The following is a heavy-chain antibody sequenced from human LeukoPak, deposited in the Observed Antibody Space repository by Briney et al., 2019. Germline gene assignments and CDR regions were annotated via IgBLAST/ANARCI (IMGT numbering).Heavy chain of an antibody. D-gene: IGHD6-19*01. CDR3: ARSPRSSSGLDY. Sequence: GGSLRLSCVASGFTLGNFGFNWVGQAPGKGLEWVILIWFDGRREDYIDSVKGRFTVSRGDSENTVYLQMSNLRVEDTAVYYCARSPRSSSGLDYWGQGTLVAVSS. V-gene: IGHV3-33*01. CDR1: GFTLGNFG. J-gene: IGHJ4*02. CDR2: IWFDGRRE.